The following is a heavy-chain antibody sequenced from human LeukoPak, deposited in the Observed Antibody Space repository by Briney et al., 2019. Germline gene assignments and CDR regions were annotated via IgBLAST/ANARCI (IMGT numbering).Heavy chain of an antibody. Sequence: ASVKVSCKASGYTFTGYYMHWVRQAPGQGLEWMGWINPNSGDTNYAQRFQDRVTMTRASSISTVYLELGSLRSDDTAVYYCARLDSHFYASGSYWGYFDYWGQGALVTVSS. D-gene: IGHD3-10*01. CDR2: INPNSGDT. J-gene: IGHJ4*02. CDR3: ARLDSHFYASGSYWGYFDY. V-gene: IGHV1-2*02. CDR1: GYTFTGYY.